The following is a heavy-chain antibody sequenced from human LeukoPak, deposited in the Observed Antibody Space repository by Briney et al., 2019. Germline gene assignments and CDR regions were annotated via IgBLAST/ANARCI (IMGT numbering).Heavy chain of an antibody. J-gene: IGHJ4*02. CDR3: AREKLDTRGYVDY. D-gene: IGHD3-22*01. Sequence: GGSLRLSCAASGFTFSSFWMSWVRQAPGKGLEWVANIKQDGTDKYYVDSVKGRFTISRDNAKNLLYLQMNSLRAEDTAVYYCAREKLDTRGYVDYWGQGTLVTVSS. V-gene: IGHV3-7*01. CDR2: IKQDGTDK. CDR1: GFTFSSFW.